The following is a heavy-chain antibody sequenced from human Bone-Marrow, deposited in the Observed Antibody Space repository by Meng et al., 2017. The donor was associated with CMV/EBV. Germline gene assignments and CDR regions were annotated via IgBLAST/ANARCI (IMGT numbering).Heavy chain of an antibody. CDR1: GGSINSDTYY. D-gene: IGHD1-26*01. J-gene: IGHJ4*02. Sequence: SETLSLTCTVSGGSINSDTYYWGWVRQPPGKGLQWIASIRSNGHTYYQSSLESRVSISLDTSKNQFSLRLTSLTAADTAMYYCARARGGGAGDYWGQGTLVTVSS. V-gene: IGHV4-39*07. CDR2: IRSNGHT. CDR3: ARARGGGAGDY.